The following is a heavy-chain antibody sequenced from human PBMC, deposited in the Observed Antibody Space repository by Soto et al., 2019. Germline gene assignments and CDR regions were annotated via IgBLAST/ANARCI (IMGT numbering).Heavy chain of an antibody. V-gene: IGHV1-69*13. Sequence: SVKVSCKASGGTFSSYAISWVRQAPGQGLEWMGGIIPIFGTANYAQKFQGRVTITADESTSTAYMELSSLRSEDTVVYYCASGSSGSYYGMDVWGQGTTVTVSS. CDR3: ASGSSGSYYGMDV. CDR1: GGTFSSYA. CDR2: IIPIFGTA. J-gene: IGHJ6*02. D-gene: IGHD6-19*01.